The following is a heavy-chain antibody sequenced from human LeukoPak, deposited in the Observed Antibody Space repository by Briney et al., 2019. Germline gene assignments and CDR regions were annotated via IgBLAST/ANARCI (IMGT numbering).Heavy chain of an antibody. CDR1: GYTFTGYY. CDR3: ARALVRGVINHEGY. CDR2: INPNSGGT. V-gene: IGHV1-2*02. Sequence: ASVKVSCKASGYTFTGYYMHWVRQAPGQGLEWMGWINPNSGGTNYAQKFQGRVTMTRDTSISTAYMELSRLRSDDTAVYYCARALVRGVINHEGYWGQGTLVTVSS. D-gene: IGHD3-10*01. J-gene: IGHJ4*02.